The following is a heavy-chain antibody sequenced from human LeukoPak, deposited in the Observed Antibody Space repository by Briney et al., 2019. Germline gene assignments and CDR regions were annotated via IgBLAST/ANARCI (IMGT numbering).Heavy chain of an antibody. D-gene: IGHD3-10*01. Sequence: SETLSLTCTVSGGSISSYYWSWIRQPPGKGLEWIGYIYYSGSTNYNPSLKSRVTISVDTSKNQFSLKLTSLTAADTAVYYCARGRRITMVRGVIHGYNWFDPWGQGTLVTVSS. CDR2: IYYSGST. J-gene: IGHJ5*02. CDR3: ARGRRITMVRGVIHGYNWFDP. CDR1: GGSISSYY. V-gene: IGHV4-59*01.